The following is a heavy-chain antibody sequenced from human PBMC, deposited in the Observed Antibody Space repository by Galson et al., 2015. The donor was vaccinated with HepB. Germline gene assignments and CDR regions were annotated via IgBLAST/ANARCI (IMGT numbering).Heavy chain of an antibody. D-gene: IGHD2-2*01. V-gene: IGHV1-18*04. CDR2: ISAYNGNT. CDR1: GYTFTSYG. CDR3: ARGSDIVVVPAAMAY. J-gene: IGHJ4*02. Sequence: SVKVSCKASGYTFTSYGISWVRQAPGQGLEWMGWISAYNGNTNYAQKLQGRVTMTTDTSTSTAYMELRSLRSDDTAVYYCARGSDIVVVPAAMAYWGQGTLVTVSS.